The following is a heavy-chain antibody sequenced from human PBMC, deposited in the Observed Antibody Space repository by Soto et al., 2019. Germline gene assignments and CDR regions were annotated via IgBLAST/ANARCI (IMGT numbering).Heavy chain of an antibody. V-gene: IGHV4-31*03. Sequence: SETLSLTCTVSGGSISSSGYYWSWIRQHPGKGLEWIGYIYYSGSTYYNPSLKSRVTISVDTSKNQFSLKLSSVTAADTAVYYCARGESGSHLGYWGQGTLVTVSS. CDR1: GGSISSSGYY. D-gene: IGHD2-15*01. J-gene: IGHJ4*02. CDR2: IYYSGST. CDR3: ARGESGSHLGY.